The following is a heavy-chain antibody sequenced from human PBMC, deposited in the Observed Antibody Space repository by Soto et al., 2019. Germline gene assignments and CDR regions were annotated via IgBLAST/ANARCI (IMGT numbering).Heavy chain of an antibody. V-gene: IGHV3-74*01. D-gene: IGHD1-1*01. CDR2: INTDGSRT. CDR1: GFTFNNYW. CDR3: AKVATGSYNWFDP. J-gene: IGHJ5*02. Sequence: VGSLRLSCAASGFTFNNYWMHWVRQAPGKGLVWVSRINTDGSRTSYADSVKGRFTISRDNARNTLYLQMDSLRDEDTAVYYCAKVATGSYNWFDPWGQGTLVTVSS.